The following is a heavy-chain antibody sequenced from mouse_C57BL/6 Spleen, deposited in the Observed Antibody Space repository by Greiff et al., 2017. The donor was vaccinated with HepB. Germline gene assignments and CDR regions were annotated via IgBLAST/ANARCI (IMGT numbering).Heavy chain of an antibody. Sequence: QVQLQQSGAELVRPGASVTLSCKASGYTFTDYEMHWVKQTPVHGLEWIGAIDPETGGTAYNQKFTGKAIPTADKSSSTAYMELRSLTAEDSAVYYCTRREDYYSSSPAWFAYWGQGTLVTVAA. CDR3: TRREDYYSSSPAWFAY. D-gene: IGHD1-1*01. J-gene: IGHJ3*01. CDR1: GYTFTDYE. CDR2: IDPETGGT. V-gene: IGHV1-15*01.